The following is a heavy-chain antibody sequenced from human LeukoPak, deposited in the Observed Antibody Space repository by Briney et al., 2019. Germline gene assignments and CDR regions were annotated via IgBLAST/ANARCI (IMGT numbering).Heavy chain of an antibody. D-gene: IGHD3-22*01. CDR2: IYPGDSDT. Sequence: GASLKISCRGSGSSFTSYWIGWVRQLPGKGLEWMGIIYPGDSDTRYSPSFQGQATISADKSISTAYLQWSSLKASDTAMYYCARRTYYYDSSGSNFDYWSQGTLVTVSS. CDR3: ARRTYYYDSSGSNFDY. CDR1: GSSFTSYW. V-gene: IGHV5-51*01. J-gene: IGHJ4*02.